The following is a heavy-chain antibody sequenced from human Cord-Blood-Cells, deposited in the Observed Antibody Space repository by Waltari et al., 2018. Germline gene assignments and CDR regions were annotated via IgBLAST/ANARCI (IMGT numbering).Heavy chain of an antibody. Sequence: QVQLQESGPGLVKPSETLSLTCTVSGGSISSYYWSWIRQPPGKGLEWIGYIYYSGSTNCNPSLKSRVTISVDTSKNQFALKLSSVTAADTAVYYCARRETGYSSSWYWYFDLWGRGTLVTVSS. V-gene: IGHV4-59*08. CDR1: GGSISSYY. J-gene: IGHJ2*01. CDR3: ARRETGYSSSWYWYFDL. CDR2: IYYSGST. D-gene: IGHD6-13*01.